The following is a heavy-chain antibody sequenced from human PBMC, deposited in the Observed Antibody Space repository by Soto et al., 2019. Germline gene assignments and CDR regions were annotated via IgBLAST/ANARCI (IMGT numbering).Heavy chain of an antibody. V-gene: IGHV5-10-1*01. D-gene: IGHD2-15*01. J-gene: IGHJ6*02. CDR1: GYSFTKYW. Sequence: HGESLKISCKGSGYSFTKYWIICVRQVPGKGLEWMGRIDTSYSYSHYSPSFQGHVTISVDKSISTGYLQWSSLKASDTAMYYCARYCSSSSCSQLYGMDVWGQGTTVTVSS. CDR3: ARYCSSSSCSQLYGMDV. CDR2: IDTSYSYS.